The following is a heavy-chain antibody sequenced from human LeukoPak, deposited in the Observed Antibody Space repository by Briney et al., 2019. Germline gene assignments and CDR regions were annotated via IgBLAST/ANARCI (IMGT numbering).Heavy chain of an antibody. V-gene: IGHV4-39*01. J-gene: IGHJ3*02. CDR3: ARFRVGDYVWGSYRYEVGAFDI. CDR1: GGSIISYY. CDR2: IYYSGST. Sequence: SETLSLTCTVSGGSIISYYWSWIRQPPGKGLEWIGSIYYSGSTYYNPSLKSRVTISVDTSKNQFSLKLSPVTAADTAVYYCARFRVGDYVWGSYRYEVGAFDIWGQGTMVTVSS. D-gene: IGHD3-16*02.